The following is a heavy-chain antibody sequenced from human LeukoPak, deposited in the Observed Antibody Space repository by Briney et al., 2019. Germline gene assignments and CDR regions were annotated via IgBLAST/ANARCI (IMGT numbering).Heavy chain of an antibody. V-gene: IGHV3-53*01. J-gene: IGHJ6*03. Sequence: RSGGSLRLSCAASGFTVSSNYMSWVRQAPGKGLEWVSVIYSGGSTYYADSVKGRFTISRDNSKNTLYLQMNSLRAEDTAVYYCASGSGSYRTPYYYMDVWGTGTTATVSS. D-gene: IGHD3-10*01. CDR1: GFTVSSNY. CDR2: IYSGGST. CDR3: ASGSGSYRTPYYYMDV.